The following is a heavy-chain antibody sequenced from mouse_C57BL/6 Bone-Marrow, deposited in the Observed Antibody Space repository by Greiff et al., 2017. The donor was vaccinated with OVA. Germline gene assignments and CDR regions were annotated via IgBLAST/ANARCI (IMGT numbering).Heavy chain of an antibody. D-gene: IGHD2-4*01. CDR2: IRSKSSNYAT. Sequence: EVMLVESGPGLVAPSQSLSITCTVSGFSLTSYGVHWVRQAPGKGLEWVARIRSKSSNYATYYADSVKDRFTISRDDSQSMLYLQMNNLKTEDTAMYYCVRDRLRQKYFDVWGTGTTVTVSS. CDR1: GFSLTSYG. CDR3: VRDRLRQKYFDV. J-gene: IGHJ1*03. V-gene: IGHV10-3*01.